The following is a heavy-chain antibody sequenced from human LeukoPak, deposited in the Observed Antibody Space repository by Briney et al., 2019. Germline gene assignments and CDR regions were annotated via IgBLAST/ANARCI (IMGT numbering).Heavy chain of an antibody. Sequence: SETPSLTCTVSGGSISSYYWSWIRQPPGKGLEWIGYIYYSGSTNYNPSLKSRVTISVDTSKNQFSLKLSSVTAADTAVYYCARRGVEVPNYFDYWGQGTLVTVSS. D-gene: IGHD3-10*01. V-gene: IGHV4-59*08. CDR3: ARRGVEVPNYFDY. CDR2: IYYSGST. CDR1: GGSISSYY. J-gene: IGHJ4*02.